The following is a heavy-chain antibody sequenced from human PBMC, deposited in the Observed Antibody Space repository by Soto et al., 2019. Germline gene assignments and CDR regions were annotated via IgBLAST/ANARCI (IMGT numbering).Heavy chain of an antibody. J-gene: IGHJ4*02. CDR2: FSSTGST. D-gene: IGHD2-15*01. Sequence: QVQLQESGPGLVKPSETLSLTCAVSGASITYYYWNWIRQPPGRGLEWIVSFSSTGSTVNNPSLRSRVTISLDTSKNQFSLTLNSVTAADTAVYYCARGGGSPYHTHEFDFWGQGTLVTVSS. CDR1: GASITYYY. CDR3: ARGGGSPYHTHEFDF. V-gene: IGHV4-59*01.